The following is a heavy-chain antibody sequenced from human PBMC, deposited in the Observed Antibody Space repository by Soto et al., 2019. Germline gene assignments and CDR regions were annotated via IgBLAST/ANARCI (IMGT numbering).Heavy chain of an antibody. Sequence: QVHLQESGPGLVKPSGTLSLTCTVSGASIGGHYWSWIRQPPGKEPEWIGYIYDSGITHYNPSLVSRLTLSVDSSKDQFSLKLTSATVADTAIYYCARLNYYDSLYYFDYWGPGTLVTVSS. V-gene: IGHV4-4*08. J-gene: IGHJ4*02. CDR2: IYDSGIT. CDR1: GASIGGHY. D-gene: IGHD3-22*01. CDR3: ARLNYYDSLYYFDY.